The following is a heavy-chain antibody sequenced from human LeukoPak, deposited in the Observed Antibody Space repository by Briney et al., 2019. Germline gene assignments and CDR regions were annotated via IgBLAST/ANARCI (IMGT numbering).Heavy chain of an antibody. Sequence: GESLKISCKGSGYTFTNYWIGWVRQMPGKGLEFMGIIYPGDSDTRYSPSFQGQVSISVDKSINTAYLQWSSLKASDSAMYYCARAGYSNRWDGVDYWGQGTLVTVSS. V-gene: IGHV5-51*01. CDR2: IYPGDSDT. CDR3: ARAGYSNRWDGVDY. J-gene: IGHJ4*02. D-gene: IGHD2/OR15-2a*01. CDR1: GYTFTNYW.